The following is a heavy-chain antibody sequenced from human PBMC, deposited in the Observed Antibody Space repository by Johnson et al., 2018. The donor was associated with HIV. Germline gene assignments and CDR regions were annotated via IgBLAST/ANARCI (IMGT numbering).Heavy chain of an antibody. Sequence: EQLVESGGGLIQPGGSLRLSCAASGFTVSSNYMSWVRQAPGKGLEWVSVIYSGGSTYYADSVKGRFTISRDNSKNTLYLQMNSLRAEDTAVYYCARVAQHSGSHYHPGDAFDIWGQGTMVTVSS. CDR1: GFTVSSNY. CDR2: IYSGGST. V-gene: IGHV3-53*01. J-gene: IGHJ3*02. D-gene: IGHD1-26*01. CDR3: ARVAQHSGSHYHPGDAFDI.